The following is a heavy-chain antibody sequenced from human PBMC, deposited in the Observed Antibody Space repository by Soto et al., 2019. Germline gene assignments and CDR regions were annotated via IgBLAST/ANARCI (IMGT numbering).Heavy chain of an antibody. CDR1: GYTFTSYY. J-gene: IGHJ4*02. D-gene: IGHD6-13*01. CDR3: ARVEAAAGTGDY. Sequence: ASVKVSCKASGYTFTSYYMHWVRQAPGQGLEWMGIINPSGGSTSYAQKFQGRVTMTRDTSTSTVYMELSSLRSGDTAVYYCARVEAAAGTGDYWGQGTLVTVSS. V-gene: IGHV1-46*03. CDR2: INPSGGST.